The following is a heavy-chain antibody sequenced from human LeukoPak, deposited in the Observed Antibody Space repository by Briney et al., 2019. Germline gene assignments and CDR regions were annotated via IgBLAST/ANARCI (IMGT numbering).Heavy chain of an antibody. V-gene: IGHV1-2*06. CDR2: INPNSGGT. J-gene: IGHJ4*02. CDR1: GYTFTGYY. CDR3: ARRQQLVGFDY. Sequence: ASVKVSCKASGYTFTGYYMHWVRQAPGQGLEWMGRINPNSGGTNYAQKFQGRVTMTRDTSISTAYMELSRLRSDDTAMYYCARRQQLVGFDYWGQGTLVTVSS. D-gene: IGHD6-13*01.